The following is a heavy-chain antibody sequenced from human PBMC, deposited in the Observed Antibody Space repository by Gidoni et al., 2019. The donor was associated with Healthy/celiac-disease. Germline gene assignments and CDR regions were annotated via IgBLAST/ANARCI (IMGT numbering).Heavy chain of an antibody. CDR1: GGSFSGSY. V-gene: IGHV4-34*01. CDR3: AREATFRYSSSWYAFWRSHFDY. Sequence: QVQLQQWGAGLLKPSETLSLTCAVYGGSFSGSYWSWIRQPPGKGLEWIGEINHSGSTNYNPSLKSRVTISVDTSKNQFSLKLSSVTAADTAVYYCAREATFRYSSSWYAFWRSHFDYWGQGTLVTVSS. J-gene: IGHJ4*02. CDR2: INHSGST. D-gene: IGHD6-13*01.